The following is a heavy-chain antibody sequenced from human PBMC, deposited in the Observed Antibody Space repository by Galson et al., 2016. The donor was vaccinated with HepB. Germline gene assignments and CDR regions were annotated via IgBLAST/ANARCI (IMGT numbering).Heavy chain of an antibody. V-gene: IGHV4-59*01. J-gene: IGHJ4*02. CDR1: GGSINNYY. Sequence: LSLTCTVAGGSINNYYWHWIRQPPGKGLEWVGFVGYNGNTRYNPSLRGRITISLDTPKNQFSLKLNSLTSADTAVHYCSRAWSSFEFWGQGILVTVSS. CDR2: VGYNGNT. CDR3: SRAWSSFEF. D-gene: IGHD2-15*01.